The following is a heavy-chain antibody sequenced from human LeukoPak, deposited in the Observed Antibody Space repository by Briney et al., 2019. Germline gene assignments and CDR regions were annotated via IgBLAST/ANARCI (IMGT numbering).Heavy chain of an antibody. J-gene: IGHJ4*02. Sequence: GGSLRLSCAASGFTFSSYLMSWVRQAPGKGLEWVANIKQDGSEKYYVDSVKGRFTISRDNAKNSLYLQMNSLRAEDTAVYYCARGLRADYWGQGTLVTVSS. D-gene: IGHD3-16*01. CDR2: IKQDGSEK. CDR1: GFTFSSYL. V-gene: IGHV3-7*03. CDR3: ARGLRADY.